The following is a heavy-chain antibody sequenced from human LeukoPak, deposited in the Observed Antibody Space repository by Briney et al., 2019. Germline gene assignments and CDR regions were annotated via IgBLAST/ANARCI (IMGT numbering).Heavy chain of an antibody. CDR1: GGSITSSSYY. Sequence: PSETLSLTCTVSGGSITSSSYYWGWIRQPPGKGLEWTGSIYYSGSTYYNPSLKSRVTISVDTSKNQFSLNLSSVTAADTAVYYCAPYCSSTSCYGEGDYWGQGTLVTVSS. J-gene: IGHJ4*02. CDR3: APYCSSTSCYGEGDY. CDR2: IYYSGST. V-gene: IGHV4-39*01. D-gene: IGHD2-2*01.